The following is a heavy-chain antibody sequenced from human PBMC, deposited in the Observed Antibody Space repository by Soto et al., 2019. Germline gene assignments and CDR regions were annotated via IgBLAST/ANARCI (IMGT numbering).Heavy chain of an antibody. CDR2: IIPIFGTA. CDR3: ALWGFRDGHTSKYNYSGMDL. CDR1: GGTFNRYT. D-gene: IGHD3-10*01. Sequence: VQLVQSGAEVKKPGSSVKLSCKASGGTFNRYTISWVRQAPGQGLEWMGGIIPIFGTANYGQKVQGRVPIIADQSTSAAYMELRSLRSEATAVYYCALWGFRDGHTSKYNYSGMDLWGQGTTVTVYS. J-gene: IGHJ6*02. V-gene: IGHV1-69*01.